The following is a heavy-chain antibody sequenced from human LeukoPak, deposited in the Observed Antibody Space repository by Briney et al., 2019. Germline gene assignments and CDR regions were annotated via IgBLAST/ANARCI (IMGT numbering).Heavy chain of an antibody. CDR1: AFTFSNAW. Sequence: GGSLRLSCAASAFTFSNAWMSWVRQAPGKGLEWVGRIKSKTDGGTTDYAAPVKGRFTISRDDSKNTLYLQMNSLKTEDTAVYYCPTDHYYDSSEGYWGKEPLVTVPS. J-gene: IGHJ4*02. CDR3: PTDHYYDSSEGY. D-gene: IGHD3-22*01. V-gene: IGHV3-15*01. CDR2: IKSKTDGGTT.